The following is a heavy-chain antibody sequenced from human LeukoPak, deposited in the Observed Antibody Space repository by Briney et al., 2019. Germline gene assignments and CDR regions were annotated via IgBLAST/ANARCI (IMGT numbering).Heavy chain of an antibody. J-gene: IGHJ4*02. V-gene: IGHV3-23*01. D-gene: IGHD2-21*02. Sequence: PGGSLRLSCAASGFTFTSHAMSWVRQAPGKGLEWVSAISGSGGSTYYADSVKGRFTISRDNSKNTLYLQMNSLRAEDTAVYYCASSVIVVVTAIPPIYWGQGTLVTVSS. CDR2: ISGSGGST. CDR3: ASSVIVVVTAIPPIY. CDR1: GFTFTSHA.